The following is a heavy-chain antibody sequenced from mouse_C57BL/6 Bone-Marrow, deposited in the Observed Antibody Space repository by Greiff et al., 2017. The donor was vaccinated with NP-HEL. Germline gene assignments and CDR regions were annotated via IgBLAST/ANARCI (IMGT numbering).Heavy chain of an antibody. CDR3: AIMVTTRYD. J-gene: IGHJ2*01. V-gene: IGHV1-61*01. CDR1: GYTFTSYW. D-gene: IGHD2-3*01. Sequence: QVHVQQSGAELVRPGSSVKLSCKASGYTFTSYWMDWVKQRPGQGLEWIGNIYPSDSETHYNQKFKDKATLTVDKSSSTAYMQLSSLTSEDSAVYYCAIMVTTRYDWGQGTTLTVSS. CDR2: IYPSDSET.